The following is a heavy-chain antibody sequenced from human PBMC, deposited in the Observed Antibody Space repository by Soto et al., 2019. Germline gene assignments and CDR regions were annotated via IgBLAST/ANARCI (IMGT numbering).Heavy chain of an antibody. Sequence: ETLSLTCSVSGGSINYNSYYWGWIRQPPGKGLEWVGGIFYTGTTYYSPSLKDRVTISVDTSKNSFSLNLTSVTAADTAVYFCARLVVVAPVANAWGQGTLVTVSS. J-gene: IGHJ5*02. D-gene: IGHD2-2*01. CDR3: ARLVVVAPVANA. CDR2: IFYTGTT. V-gene: IGHV4-39*02. CDR1: GGSINYNSYY.